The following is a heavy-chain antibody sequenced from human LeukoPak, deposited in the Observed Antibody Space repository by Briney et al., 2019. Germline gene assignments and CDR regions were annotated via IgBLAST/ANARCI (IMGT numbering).Heavy chain of an antibody. CDR3: ARDRGGYCSSTSCPNWFDP. CDR2: ISVYNGNT. D-gene: IGHD2-2*01. V-gene: IGHV1-18*01. J-gene: IGHJ5*02. CDR1: GYIFTSYG. Sequence: WASVKVSCKASGYIFTSYGVSWVRQAPGQGLEWMGWISVYNGNTNYAQKLQGRVTMTTDTSTTTAYMELSRLRSDDTAVYYCARDRGGYCSSTSCPNWFDPWGQGTLVTVSS.